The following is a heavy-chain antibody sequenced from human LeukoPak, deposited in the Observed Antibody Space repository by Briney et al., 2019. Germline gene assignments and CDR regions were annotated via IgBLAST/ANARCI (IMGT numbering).Heavy chain of an antibody. Sequence: ASVKVSCKASGYTFTSYGISWVRQAPGQGLEWMGWISAYNGNTNYAQKLQGRVTMTTDTSTSTAYMELRSLRSDDTAVYYCARFAVGGTRKQASFDYWGQGTLVTASS. V-gene: IGHV1-18*01. CDR1: GYTFTSYG. D-gene: IGHD6-19*01. J-gene: IGHJ4*02. CDR3: ARFAVGGTRKQASFDY. CDR2: ISAYNGNT.